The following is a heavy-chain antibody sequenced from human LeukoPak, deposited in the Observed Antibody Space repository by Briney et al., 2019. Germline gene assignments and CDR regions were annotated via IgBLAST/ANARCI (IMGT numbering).Heavy chain of an antibody. V-gene: IGHV4-4*07. CDR2: IYTSRST. J-gene: IGHJ6*02. CDR3: ARHSRGMDV. CDR1: GGSISSYY. Sequence: SETLSLTRTVSGGSISSYYWSWIRQPAGKGLEWIGRIYTSRSTNYNPALKRRVTMSVDTSKNQFSLTLSSVTAADTAVYYRARHSRGMDVWGQGTTVTVSS.